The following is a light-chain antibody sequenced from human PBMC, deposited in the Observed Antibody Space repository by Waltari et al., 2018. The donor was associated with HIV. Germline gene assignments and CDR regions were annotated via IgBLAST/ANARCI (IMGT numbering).Light chain of an antibody. CDR3: QPGHTLPIH. CDR2: DAS. Sequence: DIQMTQSPYSLSASVGDRVSITCQANEDIRRYLNWYQHKPGKAPQLLIHDASNLETGVPSRFSGSGAGTDFTLTITSLHPEDFATYYGQPGHTLPIHFGGGT. V-gene: IGKV1-33*01. J-gene: IGKJ4*01. CDR1: EDIRRY.